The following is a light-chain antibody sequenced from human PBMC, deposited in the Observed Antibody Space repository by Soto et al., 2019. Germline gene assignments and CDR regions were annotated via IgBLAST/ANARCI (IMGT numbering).Light chain of an antibody. CDR1: QSVSSN. CDR3: QQYNNWPIT. CDR2: GPS. J-gene: IGKJ5*01. Sequence: EIVMTQSPATLSVSPGERATLSCRASQSVSSNLAWYQQKPGQAPRVLIYGPSSRGTGIPARFSGSGSGTEFTLTISSLQSEDVAVYYCQQYNNWPITFGQGKRLEI. V-gene: IGKV3D-15*01.